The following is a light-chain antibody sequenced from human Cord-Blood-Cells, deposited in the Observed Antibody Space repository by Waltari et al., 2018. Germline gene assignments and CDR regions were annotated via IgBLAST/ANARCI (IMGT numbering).Light chain of an antibody. CDR3: CSYAGSSTYWV. CDR1: SSDVGSYTL. V-gene: IGLV2-23*02. Sequence: QSALTQPASVSGSPGQSITISCTGTSSDVGSYTLVSCYQQHPGKAPKLMIYEVSKRPSGVSNRFSGSKSGNTASLTISGLQAEDEADYYCCSYAGSSTYWVFGGGTKLTVL. CDR2: EVS. J-gene: IGLJ3*02.